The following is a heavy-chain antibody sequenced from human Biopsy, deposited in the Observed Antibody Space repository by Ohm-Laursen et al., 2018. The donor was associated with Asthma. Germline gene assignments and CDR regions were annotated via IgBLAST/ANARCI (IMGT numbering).Heavy chain of an antibody. D-gene: IGHD6-13*01. V-gene: IGHV4-59*01. CDR1: PGSINDYY. Sequence: SETLSLTCTVSPGSINDYYWNWIRQFPGKGLEWIGYVHSTGSTRFNPSLKNRLTISVDTSVDQVSLKLTSVTAADTAVYYCARATSTWSQSGPHYFDHWGQGTLVTVSS. J-gene: IGHJ4*02. CDR2: VHSTGST. CDR3: ARATSTWSQSGPHYFDH.